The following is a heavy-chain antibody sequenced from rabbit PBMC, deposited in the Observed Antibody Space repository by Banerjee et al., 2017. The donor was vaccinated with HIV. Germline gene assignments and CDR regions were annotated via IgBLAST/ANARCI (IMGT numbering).Heavy chain of an antibody. D-gene: IGHD3-1*01. V-gene: IGHV1S43*01. CDR3: ARDHVGNGGPGYVTELNL. CDR1: GIDFSSYYY. CDR2: IYTSSGST. Sequence: QQQLEESGGGLVKPGGTLTLTCKASGIDFSSYYYMCWVRQAPGKGLELIACIYTSSGSTWYASWVNGRFTISRSTSLNTVDLKMTSLTAADTATYFCARDHVGNGGPGYVTELNLWGPGTLVTV. J-gene: IGHJ4*01.